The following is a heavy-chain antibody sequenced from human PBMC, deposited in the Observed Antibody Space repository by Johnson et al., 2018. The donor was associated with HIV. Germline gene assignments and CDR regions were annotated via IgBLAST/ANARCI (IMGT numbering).Heavy chain of an antibody. CDR1: GFTFSSYD. CDR3: TTEWWSYAFDI. V-gene: IGHV3-13*01. D-gene: IGHD2-15*01. CDR2: IGTAGDT. Sequence: VQLVESGGGLVQPGGSLRLSCAASGFTFSSYDMHWVRQATGKGLEWVSAIGTAGDTYYPGSVKGRFTISRENAKNSLYLKMNSLRAGDTAVYYCTTEWWSYAFDIWGQGTRVTVSS. J-gene: IGHJ3*02.